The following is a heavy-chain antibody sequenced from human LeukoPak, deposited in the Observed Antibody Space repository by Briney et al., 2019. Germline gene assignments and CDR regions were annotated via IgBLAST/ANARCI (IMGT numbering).Heavy chain of an antibody. J-gene: IGHJ4*02. CDR2: ISGSGGST. Sequence: PGGSLRLSCAASGFTFSNYAMSWVRQAPGKGLEWISEISGSGGSTYYADSVKGRSTTSRDNSKNTLYLQMNSLRAEDTAVYYCTRELFDFDYWGQGTLVTVSS. V-gene: IGHV3-23*01. D-gene: IGHD3-10*01. CDR1: GFTFSNYA. CDR3: TRELFDFDY.